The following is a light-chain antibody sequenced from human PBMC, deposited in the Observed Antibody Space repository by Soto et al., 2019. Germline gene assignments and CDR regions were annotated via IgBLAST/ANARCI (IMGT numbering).Light chain of an antibody. CDR3: QHYYSDPPWT. J-gene: IGKJ1*01. V-gene: IGKV4-1*01. CDR1: QSVLYSFNNKNY. CDR2: WAS. Sequence: DIVMTQSPDSLAVSLGERATINCRSSQSVLYSFNNKNYLGWYQQKPGQDPKLLIYWASTRASGVPDRFSGSGYGTDFTLTISSLQAEDVAVYYCQHYYSDPPWTFGQGTRVEIK.